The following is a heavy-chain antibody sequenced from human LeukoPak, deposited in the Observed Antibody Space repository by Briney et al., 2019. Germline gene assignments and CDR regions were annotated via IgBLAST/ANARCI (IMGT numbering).Heavy chain of an antibody. CDR3: AREGPMLRGVIGGKIDY. CDR1: GFTFSDYY. J-gene: IGHJ4*02. CDR2: ISRSGSFI. V-gene: IGHV3-11*01. D-gene: IGHD3-10*01. Sequence: PGGSLRLPCAASGFTFSDYYVSWIRQAPGKGLEWVSYISRSGSFISYTDSVKGRFTISRDNAKNSLYLQMNSLRADDTAVYYCAREGPMLRGVIGGKIDYWGQGTVVTVSS.